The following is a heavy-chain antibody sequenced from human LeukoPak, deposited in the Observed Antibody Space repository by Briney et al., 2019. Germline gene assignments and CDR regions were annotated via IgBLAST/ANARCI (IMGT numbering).Heavy chain of an antibody. CDR1: GGSISSYY. J-gene: IGHJ5*02. Sequence: SETLSLTCTVSGGSISSYYWSWIQQPAGKGLEWIGRIYTSGSTNYNPSLKSRVTMSVDTSKNQFSLKLSSVTAADTAVYYCARDDSYGDYVHWFDPWGQGTLVTVSS. CDR3: ARDDSYGDYVHWFDP. V-gene: IGHV4-4*07. CDR2: IYTSGST. D-gene: IGHD4-17*01.